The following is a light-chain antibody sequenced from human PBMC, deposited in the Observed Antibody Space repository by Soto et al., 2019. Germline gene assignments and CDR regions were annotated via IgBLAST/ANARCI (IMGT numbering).Light chain of an antibody. CDR2: DAS. J-gene: IGKJ3*01. CDR1: QSINSY. V-gene: IGKV1-39*01. CDR3: QQSYNTPFT. Sequence: DIQMTQSPSSLSASEGDRVTITCRASQSINSYLNCYQQKSGKATKLLIYDASALQSGVPSRFSGSGSETEFTLTITNLQPEDFATYYFQQSYNTPFTFGPGTKVDVK.